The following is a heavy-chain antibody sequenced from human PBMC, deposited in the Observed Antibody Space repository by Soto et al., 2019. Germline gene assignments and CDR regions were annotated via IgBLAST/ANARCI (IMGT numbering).Heavy chain of an antibody. D-gene: IGHD1-26*01. Sequence: EVQLLESGGGLVQPGGSLRLSCAASGFTFSSYAMSWVRQAPGKGLEWVSAISGSGGSTYYADSVKGRFTISRDNSKNTLYLQMNSLRAEDTAVYYCAKEGGGCGYSSGIVGATVFDYWGQGTLVTVSS. CDR1: GFTFSSYA. J-gene: IGHJ4*02. CDR3: AKEGGGCGYSSGIVGATVFDY. CDR2: ISGSGGST. V-gene: IGHV3-23*01.